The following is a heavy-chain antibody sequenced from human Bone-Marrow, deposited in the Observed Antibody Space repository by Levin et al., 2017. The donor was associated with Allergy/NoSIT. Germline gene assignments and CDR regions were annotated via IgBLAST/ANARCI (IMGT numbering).Heavy chain of an antibody. D-gene: IGHD2-15*01. Sequence: GESLKISCAASGFTFSSYWMSWVRQAPGKGLEWVANIKQDGSEKYYVDSVKGRFTISRDNAKNSLYLQMNSLRAEDTAVYYCARVRPRDDFVVVAAPDYYYGMDVWGQGTTVTVSS. J-gene: IGHJ6*02. CDR3: ARVRPRDDFVVVAAPDYYYGMDV. CDR1: GFTFSSYW. V-gene: IGHV3-7*01. CDR2: IKQDGSEK.